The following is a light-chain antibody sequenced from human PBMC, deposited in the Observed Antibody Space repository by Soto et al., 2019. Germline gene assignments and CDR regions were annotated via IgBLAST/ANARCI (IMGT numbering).Light chain of an antibody. CDR3: QQYNTWPPVT. Sequence: IGRAQSPATLYVSPGERATLSCSASQSVSSNLAWYQQKPGQAPRLLIYGASTRATGIPARFSGSGSGTEFTLTISSLQSEDFAVYCCQQYNTWPPVTFGRGTRLEIK. V-gene: IGKV3-15*01. J-gene: IGKJ5*01. CDR2: GAS. CDR1: QSVSSN.